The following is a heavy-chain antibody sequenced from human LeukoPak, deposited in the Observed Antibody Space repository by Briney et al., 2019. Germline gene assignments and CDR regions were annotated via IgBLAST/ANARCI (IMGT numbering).Heavy chain of an antibody. J-gene: IGHJ4*02. CDR3: ARDQVEYSSSWTLAN. CDR1: GFTFSNYY. Sequence: PGGSLRLSCAASGFTFSNYYMSWIRQAPGKGLEWVSYIGSSDDSIYYADSVKGRFTISRDNANNVLYLQMNSLRAEDTAVYYCARDQVEYSSSWTLANWGQGTLVTVSS. V-gene: IGHV3-11*01. CDR2: IGSSDDSI. D-gene: IGHD6-13*01.